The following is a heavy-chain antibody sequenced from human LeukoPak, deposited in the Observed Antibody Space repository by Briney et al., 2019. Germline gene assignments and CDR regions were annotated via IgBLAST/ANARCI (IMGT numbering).Heavy chain of an antibody. CDR2: ISSSSSYI. J-gene: IGHJ6*04. D-gene: IGHD6-19*01. V-gene: IGHV3-21*01. Sequence: PGGSLRLSCAASGFTFSSYSMNWVRQAPGKGLEWVSSISSSSSYIYYADSVKGRLTISRDNAKNSLYLQMNSLRAEDTAVYYCARGPGIAVAGPLNVWGKGTTVTVSS. CDR1: GFTFSSYS. CDR3: ARGPGIAVAGPLNV.